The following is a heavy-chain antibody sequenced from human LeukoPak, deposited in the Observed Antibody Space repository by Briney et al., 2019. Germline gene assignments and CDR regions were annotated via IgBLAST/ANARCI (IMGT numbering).Heavy chain of an antibody. V-gene: IGHV4-39*01. CDR3: VSHVYGEYGPGDY. J-gene: IGHJ4*02. Sequence: SETLSLTCTVSGGSFSSSSHFWGWLRQPPGRGLEWIGSIRNSGNTYYSPSLQSRVTISVDTSKNQFSLKLSSVTAADTAIYYCVSHVYGEYGPGDYWGQGILVTVSS. D-gene: IGHD4-17*01. CDR2: IRNSGNT. CDR1: GGSFSSSSHF.